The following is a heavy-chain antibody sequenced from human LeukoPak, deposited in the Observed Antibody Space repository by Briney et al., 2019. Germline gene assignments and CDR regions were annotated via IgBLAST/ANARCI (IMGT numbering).Heavy chain of an antibody. V-gene: IGHV1-18*01. CDR1: VYTFTSYG. CDR2: ISAYNGNT. CDR3: AREVWFGELSERTLDY. J-gene: IGHJ4*02. Sequence: ASVKVSCKASVYTFTSYGISWVRQAPGQGLEWMGWISAYNGNTNYAQKLQGRVTMTTDTSASTAYMELRSLRSDDTAVYYCAREVWFGELSERTLDYWGQGTLVTVSS. D-gene: IGHD3-10*01.